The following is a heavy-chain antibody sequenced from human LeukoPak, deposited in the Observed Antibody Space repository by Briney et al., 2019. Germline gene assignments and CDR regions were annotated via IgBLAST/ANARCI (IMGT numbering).Heavy chain of an antibody. D-gene: IGHD3-3*01. J-gene: IGHJ4*02. CDR1: GFTFSSSA. Sequence: GGSLRLSCAASGFTFSSSAMSWVRQAPGKGLEWVSSISGSGGSTYYADSVKGRFTISRDNSKNTLYLQMNSLRAEDTAVYYCAKANSITIFGVISPVDYWGQGTLVTVSS. CDR2: ISGSGGST. CDR3: AKANSITIFGVISPVDY. V-gene: IGHV3-23*01.